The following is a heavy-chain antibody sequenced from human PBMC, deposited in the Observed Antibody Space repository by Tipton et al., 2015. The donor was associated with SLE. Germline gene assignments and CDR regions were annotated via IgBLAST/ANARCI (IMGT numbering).Heavy chain of an antibody. CDR3: ATLGELSPKGH. J-gene: IGHJ4*02. Sequence: TLSLTCTVSGGSISSGSYYWSWIRQPAGKGLKWIGHIYTSGSTNYNPSLKSRVTISVDTSKNQFSLKLSSVTAADTAVYYCATLGELSPKGHWGQGTLVTVSS. CDR1: GGSISSGSYY. D-gene: IGHD3-16*02. CDR2: IYTSGST. V-gene: IGHV4-61*09.